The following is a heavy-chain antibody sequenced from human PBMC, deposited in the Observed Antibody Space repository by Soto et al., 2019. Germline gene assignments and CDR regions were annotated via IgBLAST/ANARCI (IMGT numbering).Heavy chain of an antibody. CDR3: VRTEDSDNSGNADWFDP. D-gene: IGHD3-22*01. CDR1: GASIRSDD. V-gene: IGHV4-59*01. CDR2: IHYSGRT. J-gene: IGHJ5*02. Sequence: QVQLQESGPGLVKPSETLSLTCTVSGASIRSDDWSWIRQPPGRGLEWIGHIHYSGRTKYNPSLKSRATMSVDTSKNQFSLQLSSVTAADTAVYYCVRTEDSDNSGNADWFDPWGQGILVTVSS.